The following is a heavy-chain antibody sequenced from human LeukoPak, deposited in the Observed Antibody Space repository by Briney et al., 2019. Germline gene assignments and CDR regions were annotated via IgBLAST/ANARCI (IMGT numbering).Heavy chain of an antibody. CDR2: IYYSGST. V-gene: IGHV4-39*07. J-gene: IGHJ4*02. CDR1: GFTVSSYS. Sequence: GSLRLSCAASGFTVSSYSMNWVRQPPGKGLEWNGSIYYSGSTYYNPSLKSRVTISVDTSKNQFFLKLSSVTAADTAVYYCARVRGSNSGSYYAFDYWGQGTLVTVSS. D-gene: IGHD1-26*01. CDR3: ARVRGSNSGSYYAFDY.